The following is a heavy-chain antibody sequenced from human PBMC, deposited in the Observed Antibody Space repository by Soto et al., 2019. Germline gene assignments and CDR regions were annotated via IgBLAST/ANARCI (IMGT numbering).Heavy chain of an antibody. CDR3: ARGSYGCFDY. D-gene: IGHD4-17*01. CDR1: GGSISSGGYY. Sequence: PSETLSLTCTFSGGSISSGGYYWSWIRQHPGKGLEWIGYIYYSGSTYYNPSLKSRVTISVDTSKNQFSLKLSSVTAADTAVYYCARGSYGCFDYWGQGTLVTVSS. V-gene: IGHV4-31*03. J-gene: IGHJ4*02. CDR2: IYYSGST.